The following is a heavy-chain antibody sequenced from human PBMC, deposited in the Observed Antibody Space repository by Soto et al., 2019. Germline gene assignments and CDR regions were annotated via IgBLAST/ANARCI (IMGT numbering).Heavy chain of an antibody. J-gene: IGHJ3*02. V-gene: IGHV3-48*01. CDR3: ARDGYSSSWWYDAFDI. D-gene: IGHD6-13*01. Sequence: PGGSLGLSCAASGFTFSSYSMNWVRQAPGKGLEWVSYISSSSSTIYYADSVKGRFTISRDNAKNSLYLQMNSLRAEDTAVYYCARDGYSSSWWYDAFDIWGQGTMVTVSS. CDR2: ISSSSSTI. CDR1: GFTFSSYS.